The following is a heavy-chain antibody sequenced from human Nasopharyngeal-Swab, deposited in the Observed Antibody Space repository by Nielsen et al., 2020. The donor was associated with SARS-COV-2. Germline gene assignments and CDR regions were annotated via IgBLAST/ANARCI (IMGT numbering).Heavy chain of an antibody. CDR1: GYTFTGYY. CDR2: INPNSGGT. J-gene: IGHJ3*02. CDR3: ARPTYYYDSSGYYSPGRPDAFDI. Sequence: ASVKVSCKASGYTFTGYYMHWVRQAPGQGLEWMGWINPNSGGTNYAQKFQGWVTMTRDKSISTAYLQWSSLKASDTAMYYCARPTYYYDSSGYYSPGRPDAFDIWGQGTMVTVSS. D-gene: IGHD3-22*01. V-gene: IGHV1-2*04.